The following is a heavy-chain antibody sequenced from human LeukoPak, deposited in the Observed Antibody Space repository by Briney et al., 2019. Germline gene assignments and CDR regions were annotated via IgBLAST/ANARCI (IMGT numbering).Heavy chain of an antibody. D-gene: IGHD3-3*01. CDR3: ARLDDFWSGYWGNYYYYMDV. CDR2: IKKDGSEK. CDR1: GFTLSSYW. Sequence: GGSLRLSCAASGFTLSSYWMSWVRQAPGKGLEWVANIKKDGSEKYYVDSVKGRFTISRDNAKNSLYLQVNSLRAEDTAVYYCARLDDFWSGYWGNYYYYMDVWGKGTTVTVSS. J-gene: IGHJ6*03. V-gene: IGHV3-7*01.